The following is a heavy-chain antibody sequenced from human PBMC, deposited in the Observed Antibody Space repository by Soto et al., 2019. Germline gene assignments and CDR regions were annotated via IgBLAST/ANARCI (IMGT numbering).Heavy chain of an antibody. CDR1: GFTFSSYT. D-gene: IGHD6-13*01. CDR3: ARNEAAAGSRGPLIYGMDV. Sequence: EVQLVESGGGLVKPGGSLRLSCAASGFTFSSYTMNWVRQAPGKGLEWASSISSSSSYIYYADSVKGRFTISRDIAKNSLDLQMNSLRAEDTAVYYCARNEAAAGSRGPLIYGMDVWGQGTTVTVSS. V-gene: IGHV3-21*01. CDR2: ISSSSSYI. J-gene: IGHJ6*02.